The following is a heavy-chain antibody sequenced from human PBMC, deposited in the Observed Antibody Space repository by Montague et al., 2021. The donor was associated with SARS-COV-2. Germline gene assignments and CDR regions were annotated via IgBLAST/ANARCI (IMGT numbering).Heavy chain of an antibody. Sequence: SETLSLTCEVSGGSISSYYWSWIRQSPGKGLEWIGYVHYTGSTKYNPSLKTRVSLSLDTPKNHFSLHLSSVTAADTAIYFCARAQNTCFIANCANYFDDWGLGALVTVSS. CDR3: ARAQNTCFIANCANYFDD. CDR2: VHYTGST. D-gene: IGHD1-1*01. J-gene: IGHJ4*02. CDR1: GGSISSYY. V-gene: IGHV4-59*01.